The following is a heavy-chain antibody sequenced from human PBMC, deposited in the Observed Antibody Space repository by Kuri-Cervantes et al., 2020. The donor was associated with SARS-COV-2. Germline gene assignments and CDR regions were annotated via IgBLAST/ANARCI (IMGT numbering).Heavy chain of an antibody. CDR1: GFILGRYA. D-gene: IGHD3-3*01. Sequence: GGSLRLSCAASGFILGRYAMHWVRRAPGKGLEWVAVISYDGSNKYYADSVKGRFTISRDNSKNTLYLQMNSLRAEDTAVYYCARGGGYDFWSGFDYWGQGTLVTVSS. V-gene: IGHV3-30-3*01. CDR3: ARGGGYDFWSGFDY. J-gene: IGHJ4*02. CDR2: ISYDGSNK.